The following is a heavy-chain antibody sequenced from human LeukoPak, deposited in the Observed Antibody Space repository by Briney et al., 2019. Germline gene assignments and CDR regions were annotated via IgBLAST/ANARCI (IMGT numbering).Heavy chain of an antibody. D-gene: IGHD3-10*01. CDR3: ARESSGVLGFDS. J-gene: IGHJ4*02. CDR1: GFMFSSYA. CDR2: INGSGSST. Sequence: GGSLRLSCAASGFMFSSYAMSWVRQAPGKGLEWVSDINGSGSSTYYADSVKGRFTISRDNSKNTLYLQMNSLRDEDTAVYYCARESSGVLGFDSWGQGTLVTVSS. V-gene: IGHV3-23*01.